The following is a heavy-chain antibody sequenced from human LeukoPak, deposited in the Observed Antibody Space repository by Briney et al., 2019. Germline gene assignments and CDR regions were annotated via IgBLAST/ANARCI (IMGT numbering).Heavy chain of an antibody. Sequence: GGSLRLSCAASGFTFSSYSMNWVRQAPGKGLEWVSSISSSSSYIYYADSVKGRFTISRDNAKNSLHLQTNSLRDEDTAVYYCARGGFDAFDIWGQGTMVTVSS. CDR2: ISSSSSYI. CDR3: ARGGFDAFDI. V-gene: IGHV3-21*01. D-gene: IGHD3-16*01. J-gene: IGHJ3*02. CDR1: GFTFSSYS.